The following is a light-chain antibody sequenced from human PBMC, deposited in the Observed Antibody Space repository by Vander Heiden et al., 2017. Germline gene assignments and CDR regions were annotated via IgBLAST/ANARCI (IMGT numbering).Light chain of an antibody. CDR3: SSYAGSKNLV. V-gene: IGLV2-8*01. CDR1: SSDVGGYNY. Sequence: QSALTQPPSASGSPGQSVTISCTGTSSDVGGYNYVSWYQRHPGKAPKLMVYEVSQRPSGVPDRFSGSKSGNTASLTVSGLQAEDEADYYCSSYAGSKNLVFGGGTKLTVL. CDR2: EVS. J-gene: IGLJ2*01.